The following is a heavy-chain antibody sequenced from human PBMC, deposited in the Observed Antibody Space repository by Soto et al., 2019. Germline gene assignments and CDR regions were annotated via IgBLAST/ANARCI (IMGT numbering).Heavy chain of an antibody. CDR2: ISSSSSYI. CDR3: ARDEGGNIVVVPAAADAFDI. CDR1: GFTFSSYS. D-gene: IGHD2-2*01. Sequence: GGSLRLSCAASGFTFSSYSMNWVRQAPGKGLEWVSSISSSSSYIYYADSVKGRFTISRDNAKNSLYLQMNSLRAEDTAVYYCARDEGGNIVVVPAAADAFDIWGQGTMVTVSS. V-gene: IGHV3-21*01. J-gene: IGHJ3*02.